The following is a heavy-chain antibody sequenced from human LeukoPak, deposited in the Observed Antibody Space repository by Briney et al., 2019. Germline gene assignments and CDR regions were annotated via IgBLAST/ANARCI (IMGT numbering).Heavy chain of an antibody. CDR2: ISSSSSYI. Sequence: GGSLRLSCAASGFTFSSYSMNWVRQAPGKGLEWVSSISSSSSYINYADSVKGRFTISRDNAKNSLYLQMNSLRAEDTAVYYCARGGRSSSWPDYWGQGTLVTVSS. CDR1: GFTFSSYS. CDR3: ARGGRSSSWPDY. J-gene: IGHJ4*02. D-gene: IGHD6-13*01. V-gene: IGHV3-21*01.